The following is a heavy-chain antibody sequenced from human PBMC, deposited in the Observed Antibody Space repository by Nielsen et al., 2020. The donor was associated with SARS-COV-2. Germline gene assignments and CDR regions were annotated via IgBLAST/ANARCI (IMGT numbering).Heavy chain of an antibody. CDR3: AHSIRRAGISMVRGILTTTYSNYAMDV. J-gene: IGHJ6*02. V-gene: IGHV2-5*01. Sequence: RQAPGKALEWLALIYWNDDKRYSPSLNTRLTITKDTSKNQVVLTMTNVDPVDTATYYCAHSIRRAGISMVRGILTTTYSNYAMDVWGQGTTVTVSS. D-gene: IGHD3-10*01. CDR2: IYWNDDK.